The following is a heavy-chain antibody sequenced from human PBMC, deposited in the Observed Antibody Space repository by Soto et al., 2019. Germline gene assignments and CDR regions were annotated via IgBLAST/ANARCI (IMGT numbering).Heavy chain of an antibody. CDR1: GFTFSSYS. V-gene: IGHV3-48*01. D-gene: IGHD3-16*02. CDR2: ISSSSSTI. CDR3: AKGRGILGELSDPFDY. Sequence: PGRSLRLSCAASGFTFSSYSMNWVRQAPGKGLEWVSYISSSSSTIYYADSVKGRFTISRDNAKNSLYLQMNSLRAEDTAVYYCAKGRGILGELSDPFDYWGQGNLVTVS. J-gene: IGHJ4*02.